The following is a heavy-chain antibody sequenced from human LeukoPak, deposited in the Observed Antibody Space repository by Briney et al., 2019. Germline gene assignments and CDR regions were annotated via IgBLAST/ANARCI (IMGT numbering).Heavy chain of an antibody. CDR2: ISGDGSST. J-gene: IGHJ5*02. Sequence: DGALTQSFLGSLWIHHDYVMHRVRQAPWREKEGVALISGDGSSTYYADSVKGRFTTSRDNSKNSLYLQMNSLRTEDTALYYCAKDAKSQLLVLRSGWFEPWGQGTLVTVSS. V-gene: IGHV3-43*02. CDR3: AKDAKSQLLVLRSGWFEP. D-gene: IGHD6-19*01. CDR1: IHHDYV.